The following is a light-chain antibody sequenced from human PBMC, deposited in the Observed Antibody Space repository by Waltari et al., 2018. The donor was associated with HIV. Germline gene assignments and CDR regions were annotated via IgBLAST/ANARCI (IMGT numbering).Light chain of an antibody. CDR2: TDN. J-gene: IGLJ3*02. Sequence: QSVLTQPPSVSGTPGQRVTISCSGASSNIGRNTVNWFQLLPGTAPNLLIYTDNQRPSGVPDPCSGSKSGTSASLAISGLQSEDEAEYFCAAWDDSLNGLWVFGGGTKLTVL. CDR1: SSNIGRNT. V-gene: IGLV1-44*01. CDR3: AAWDDSLNGLWV.